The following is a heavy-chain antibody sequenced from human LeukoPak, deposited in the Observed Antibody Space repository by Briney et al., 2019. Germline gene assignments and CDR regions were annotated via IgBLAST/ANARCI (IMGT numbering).Heavy chain of an antibody. V-gene: IGHV3-7*01. CDR3: GRDRYFQY. D-gene: IGHD3-9*01. Sequence: GGSLRLSCVASGFSFRSFWMSWVRQAPGKGLEWVANIKEDGSEEHYLESVKGRFTISRDNAKNIVFLQMNSLREEDSAVYYCGRDRYFQYWGQGTGVIVSS. J-gene: IGHJ1*01. CDR2: IKEDGSEE. CDR1: GFSFRSFW.